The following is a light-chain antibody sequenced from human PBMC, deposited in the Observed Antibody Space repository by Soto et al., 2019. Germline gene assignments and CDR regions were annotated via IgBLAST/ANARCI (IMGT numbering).Light chain of an antibody. CDR3: QQSYCTPLFT. Sequence: DIQMTPSPSSLSASVGDRVTITCRASQSVSSYLNWDQQKPGQAPKLLIYAAARLQSGVPSRFSGSGSGTDFTLTISSLQPEDFATYYCQQSYCTPLFTVAPVPKVDSK. J-gene: IGKJ3*01. V-gene: IGKV1-39*01. CDR2: AAA. CDR1: QSVSSY.